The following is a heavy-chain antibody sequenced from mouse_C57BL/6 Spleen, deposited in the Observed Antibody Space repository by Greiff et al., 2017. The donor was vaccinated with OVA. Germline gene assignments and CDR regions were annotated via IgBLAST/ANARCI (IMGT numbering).Heavy chain of an antibody. J-gene: IGHJ2*01. V-gene: IGHV1-80*01. CDR2: IYPGDGDT. CDR1: GYAFSSYW. D-gene: IGHD1-1*01. CDR3: ARGSSLYYFDY. Sequence: QVQLKQSGAELVKPGASVKISCKASGYAFSSYWMNWVKQRPGKGLEWIGQIYPGDGDTNYNGKFKGKATLTADKSSSTAYMQLSSLTSEDSAVYFCARGSSLYYFDYWGQGTTLTVSS.